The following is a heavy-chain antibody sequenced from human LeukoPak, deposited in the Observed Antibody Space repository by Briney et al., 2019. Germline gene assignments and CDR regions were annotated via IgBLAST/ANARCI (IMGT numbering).Heavy chain of an antibody. CDR3: ARDVELELRDY. Sequence: EPGGSLRLSCAASGFTFSSYSMNWVRQAPGKALEWVSSISSSSSYIYYADSVKGRFTISRDNAKNSLYLQMNSLRAEDTAVYYCARDVELELRDYWGQGTLVTVSS. CDR1: GFTFSSYS. V-gene: IGHV3-21*01. J-gene: IGHJ4*02. D-gene: IGHD1-7*01. CDR2: ISSSSSYI.